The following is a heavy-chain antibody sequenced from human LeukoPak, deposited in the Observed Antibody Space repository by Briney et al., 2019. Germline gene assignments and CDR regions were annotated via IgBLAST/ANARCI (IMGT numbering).Heavy chain of an antibody. CDR2: INHSGST. CDR1: GGSFSGYY. V-gene: IGHV4-34*01. D-gene: IGHD6-19*01. CDR3: ARWGRTVAGTDYFDY. Sequence: SETLSLTCAVYGGSFSGYYWSWIRQLPGKGLEWIGEINHSGSTNYNPSLKSRVTISVDTSKNQFSLKLSSVTAADTAVYYCARWGRTVAGTDYFDYWGQGTLVTVSS. J-gene: IGHJ4*02.